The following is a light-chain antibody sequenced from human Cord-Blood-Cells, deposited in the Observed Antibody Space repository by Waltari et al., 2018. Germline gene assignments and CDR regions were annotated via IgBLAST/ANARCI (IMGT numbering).Light chain of an antibody. J-gene: IGKJ4*01. CDR2: DAS. CDR1: QSVSSY. Sequence: EIVLTQSPATLSLSPGERATLSCRASQSVSSYLAWYQQKPGQAPRPLIYDASNRATGIPARFSGSGSGTDFTLTISSLEPEDFAVYYCQQRSNCPTFGGGTKVEIK. CDR3: QQRSNCPT. V-gene: IGKV3-11*01.